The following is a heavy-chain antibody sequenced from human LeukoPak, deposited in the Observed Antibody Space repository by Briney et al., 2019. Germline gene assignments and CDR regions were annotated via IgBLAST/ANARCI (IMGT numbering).Heavy chain of an antibody. CDR2: ISSSSSYI. D-gene: IGHD3-3*01. Sequence: GGSLRLSCAASGFTFSSYSMNWVRQAPGKGLEWVSSISSSSSYIYYADSVKGRFTISRDNAKNSLYLQMNSLRAEDTAVYYCARDQGFLEWPVDYWGQGTLVTVSS. CDR3: ARDQGFLEWPVDY. V-gene: IGHV3-21*01. CDR1: GFTFSSYS. J-gene: IGHJ4*02.